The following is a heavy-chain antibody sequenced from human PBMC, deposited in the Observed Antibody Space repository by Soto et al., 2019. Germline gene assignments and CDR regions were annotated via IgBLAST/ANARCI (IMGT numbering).Heavy chain of an antibody. J-gene: IGHJ3*01. Sequence: GGSLRLSCEASGFSMSGYSMCWVRQSAGQGLVWVSRIHSDGSSTTYADSVKGRFTISRDNAKNTLYLQMNSLRAEDTAVYYCARGDRGAFDLWGQGTMVTVSS. CDR3: ARGDRGAFDL. V-gene: IGHV3-74*01. CDR2: IHSDGSST. D-gene: IGHD2-21*02. CDR1: GFSMSGYS.